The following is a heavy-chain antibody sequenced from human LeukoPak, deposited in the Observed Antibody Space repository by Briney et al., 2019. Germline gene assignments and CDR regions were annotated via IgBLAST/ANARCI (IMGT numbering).Heavy chain of an antibody. CDR1: GYTFTGYY. CDR2: INPNSGGT. J-gene: IGHJ4*02. CDR3: ARDLRDSSGYYPFDY. V-gene: IGHV1-2*02. D-gene: IGHD3-22*01. Sequence: ASVKVSCKASGYTFTGYYMHWVRQAPGQGLEWMGWINPNSGGTNYAQKFQGRVTMTRDTSISTAYMELSRLRSDDTAVYYCARDLRDSSGYYPFDYWGQGTLVTVSS.